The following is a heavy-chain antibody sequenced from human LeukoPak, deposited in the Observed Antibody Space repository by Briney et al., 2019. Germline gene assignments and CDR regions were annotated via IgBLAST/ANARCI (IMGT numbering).Heavy chain of an antibody. V-gene: IGHV1-69*13. CDR1: GGTLSSYA. J-gene: IGHJ6*03. CDR3: AKVYYYGSGSSNPKYYYYYYMDV. D-gene: IGHD3-10*01. CDR2: IIPILGTT. Sequence: SVKVSCKASGGTLSSYAISWVRQAPGQGLEWMGGIIPILGTTNYAQKFQGRVTITADESTSTAYMELSSLRSEDTAVYYCAKVYYYGSGSSNPKYYYYYYMDVWGKGTTVTISS.